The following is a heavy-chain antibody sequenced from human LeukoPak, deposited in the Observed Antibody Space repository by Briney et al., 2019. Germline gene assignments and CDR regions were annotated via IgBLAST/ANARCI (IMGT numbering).Heavy chain of an antibody. CDR2: ISSSSSYI. Sequence: GGSLRLSCAASGFTLSSYGMNWVRQAPGKGLEWVSFISSSSSYIYYADSVKGRFTISRDNAKNSLYLQMNSLRAEDTAVYYCARDLRSSGYYAFDYWGQGTLVTVSS. D-gene: IGHD3-22*01. CDR1: GFTLSSYG. CDR3: ARDLRSSGYYAFDY. J-gene: IGHJ4*02. V-gene: IGHV3-21*01.